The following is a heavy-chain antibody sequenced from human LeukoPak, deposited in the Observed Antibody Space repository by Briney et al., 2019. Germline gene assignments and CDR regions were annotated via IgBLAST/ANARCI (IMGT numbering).Heavy chain of an antibody. Sequence: PSETLSLTCTVSGGSISSYYWSWIRQPPGKGLEWIGYIYYSGSTNYNPSLKSRVTISVDTSKNQFSLKLSSVTAADTAVYYCARVENLLPPNYWGQGTLVTVSS. V-gene: IGHV4-59*12. CDR3: ARVENLLPPNY. D-gene: IGHD3-22*01. J-gene: IGHJ4*02. CDR1: GGSISSYY. CDR2: IYYSGST.